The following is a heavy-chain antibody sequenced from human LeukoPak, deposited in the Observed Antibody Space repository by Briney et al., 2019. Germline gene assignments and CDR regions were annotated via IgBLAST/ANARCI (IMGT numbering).Heavy chain of an antibody. D-gene: IGHD5-24*01. Sequence: GGSLRLSCAASAFTFSNDWMSWVRQAPGKGLEWVGHIKSKTDGGTTDYAAPMKGRFTTSRDDSKNTLYLQMNSLRAEDTAVYYCARRRWLQFNDAFDIWGQGTMVTVSS. V-gene: IGHV3-15*01. CDR1: AFTFSNDW. J-gene: IGHJ3*02. CDR2: IKSKTDGGTT. CDR3: ARRRWLQFNDAFDI.